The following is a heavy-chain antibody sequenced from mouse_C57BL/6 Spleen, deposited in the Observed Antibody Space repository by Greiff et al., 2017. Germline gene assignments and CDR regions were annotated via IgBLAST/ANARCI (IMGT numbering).Heavy chain of an antibody. CDR1: GYSITSGYY. D-gene: IGHD2-4*01. J-gene: IGHJ3*01. Sequence: EVKLVESGPGLVKPSQSLSLTCSVTGYSITSGYYWNWIRQFPGNKLEWMGYISYDGSNNYNPSLKNRISITRDPSKNQFFLKLNSVTTEDTATYYCARDYDYDWGQGTLVTVSA. CDR2: ISYDGSN. CDR3: ARDYDYD. V-gene: IGHV3-6*01.